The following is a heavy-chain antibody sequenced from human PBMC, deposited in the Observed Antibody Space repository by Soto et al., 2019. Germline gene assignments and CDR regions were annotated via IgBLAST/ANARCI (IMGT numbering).Heavy chain of an antibody. J-gene: IGHJ3*02. CDR1: GGTFSSYA. D-gene: IGHD6-6*01. Sequence: ASVKVSCKASGGTFSSYAISWVRQAPGQGLEWMGGIIPIFGTANYAQKFQGRVTITADESTSTAYMELSSLRSEDTAVYYCARADQQLVPTDDAFDIWGQGTMVTVSS. V-gene: IGHV1-69*13. CDR3: ARADQQLVPTDDAFDI. CDR2: IIPIFGTA.